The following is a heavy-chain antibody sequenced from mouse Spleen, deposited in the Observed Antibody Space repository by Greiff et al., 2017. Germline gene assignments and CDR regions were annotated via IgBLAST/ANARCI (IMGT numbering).Heavy chain of an antibody. CDR2: ISSGGSYT. V-gene: IGHV5-9-1*01. CDR3: ASTGIRWDY. CDR1: GFTFSSYA. J-gene: IGHJ2*01. Sequence: EVMLVESGGGLVKPGGSLKLSCAASGFTFSSYAMSWVRQTPEKRLEWVATISSGGSYTYYPDSVKGRFTISRDNAKNTLYLQMSGLRSEDTAMYYCASTGIRWDYWGQGTTLTVSS. D-gene: IGHD4-1*01.